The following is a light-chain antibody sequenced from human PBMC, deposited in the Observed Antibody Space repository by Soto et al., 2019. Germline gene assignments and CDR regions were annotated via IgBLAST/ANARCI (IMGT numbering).Light chain of an antibody. Sequence: QSVLTQPASVSGSPGQSITISCTGTSSDVGAYNFVSWYQQHPGKAPKLMIYDVNNRPSGVSNRFSGSKSANTASLTISGLQADDEADYYCSSYTSRNTLYVFGTGTKLTVL. CDR3: SSYTSRNTLYV. CDR1: SSDVGAYNF. CDR2: DVN. V-gene: IGLV2-14*01. J-gene: IGLJ1*01.